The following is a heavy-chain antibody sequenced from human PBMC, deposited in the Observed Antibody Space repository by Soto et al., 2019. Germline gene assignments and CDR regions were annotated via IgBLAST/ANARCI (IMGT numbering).Heavy chain of an antibody. Sequence: SETLSLTCTVSGGSISSYYWSWIRQPPGKGLEWIGSIYYSGSTNYNPSLKSRVTISVDTSKNQFSLKLSSVTAADTAVYYCARLGYSYGYPIHFDYWGQGTLVTVSS. V-gene: IGHV4-59*08. D-gene: IGHD5-18*01. J-gene: IGHJ4*02. CDR1: GGSISSYY. CDR2: IYYSGST. CDR3: ARLGYSYGYPIHFDY.